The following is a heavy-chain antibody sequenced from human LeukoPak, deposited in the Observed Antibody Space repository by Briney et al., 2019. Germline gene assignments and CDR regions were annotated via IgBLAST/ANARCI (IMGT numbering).Heavy chain of an antibody. Sequence: SETLSLTCAVSGYSISSGYYWGGIRQPPGKGLEWIGSIYHSGSTYYNPSLKSRVTISVDTSKNQFSLKLSSVTAADTAVYYCARALRFLEWLSWGQGTLVTVSS. J-gene: IGHJ5*02. V-gene: IGHV4-38-2*01. CDR3: ARALRFLEWLS. CDR2: IYHSGST. D-gene: IGHD3-3*01. CDR1: GYSISSGYY.